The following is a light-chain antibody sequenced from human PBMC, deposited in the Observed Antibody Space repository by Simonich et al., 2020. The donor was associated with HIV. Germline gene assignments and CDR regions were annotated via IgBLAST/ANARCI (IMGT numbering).Light chain of an antibody. Sequence: EIVMTQSPATLSVSPGERATLSCRTSQSVSINLAWYQQKPGQAPWLRIYGASSRATGIPARFSGSGFGTQFTLTIRSMQSEDFAVYYCQQYNNWPPLTFGGGTKVEIK. J-gene: IGKJ4*01. CDR2: GAS. CDR1: QSVSIN. V-gene: IGKV3-15*01. CDR3: QQYNNWPPLT.